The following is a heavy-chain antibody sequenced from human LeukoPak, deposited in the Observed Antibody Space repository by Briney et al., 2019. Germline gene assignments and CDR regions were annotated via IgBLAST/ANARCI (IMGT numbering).Heavy chain of an antibody. Sequence: SETLSLTCTVSGYSISSGYYWGWIRQPLGKGLEWIGSIYHTGSTYYNPSLKSRVTISVDTSKNQFSLKLSSVTAADTAVYCCARTYSLFWFDPWGQGTLVIVSS. CDR3: ARTYSLFWFDP. V-gene: IGHV4-38-2*02. CDR2: IYHTGST. D-gene: IGHD6-13*01. CDR1: GYSISSGYY. J-gene: IGHJ5*02.